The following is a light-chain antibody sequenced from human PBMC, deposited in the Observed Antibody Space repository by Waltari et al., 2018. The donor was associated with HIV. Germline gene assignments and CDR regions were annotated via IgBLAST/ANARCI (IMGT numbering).Light chain of an antibody. J-gene: IGKJ1*01. CDR3: QQYNNWPRT. Sequence: EIVMTQSPATLSVSLGERVTLSCRASQNVITNLAWYQQKPGQAPRLLIYGASTRATDIPSRFSGGGSGTEFTLTIGSPQSEDSASYYCQQYNNWPRTFGQGTKVEVK. CDR2: GAS. CDR1: QNVITN. V-gene: IGKV3-15*01.